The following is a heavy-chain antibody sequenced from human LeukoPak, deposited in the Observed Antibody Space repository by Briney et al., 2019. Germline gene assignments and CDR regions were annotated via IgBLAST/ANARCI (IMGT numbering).Heavy chain of an antibody. CDR2: INPNSGGT. D-gene: IGHD2-2*01. CDR1: GGTFSSYA. J-gene: IGHJ4*02. CDR3: ARNSGGIVVVPTAAPDY. V-gene: IGHV1-2*06. Sequence: ASVKVSRKASGGTFSSYAISWVRQAPGLGLEWMGRINPNSGGTNYAQKFQGRVTMTRDTSISTAYMELGRLRSDDTAAYYCARNSGGIVVVPTAAPDYWGQGTLVTVSS.